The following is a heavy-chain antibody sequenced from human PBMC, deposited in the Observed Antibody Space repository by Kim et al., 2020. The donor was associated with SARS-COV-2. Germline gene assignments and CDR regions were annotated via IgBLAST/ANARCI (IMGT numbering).Heavy chain of an antibody. CDR2: IYYSGST. V-gene: IGHV4-59*13. Sequence: SETLSLTCTVSGGSISSYYWSWIRQPPGKGLEWIGYIYYSGSTNYNPSLKSRVTISVDTSKNQFSLKLSSVTAADTAVYYCARDSSGYDPFDYWGQGTLVTVYS. CDR1: GGSISSYY. CDR3: ARDSSGYDPFDY. J-gene: IGHJ4*02. D-gene: IGHD5-12*01.